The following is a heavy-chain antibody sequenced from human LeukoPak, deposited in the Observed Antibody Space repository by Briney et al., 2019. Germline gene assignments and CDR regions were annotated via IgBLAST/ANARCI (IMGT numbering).Heavy chain of an antibody. V-gene: IGHV4-30-2*01. Sequence: SQTLSLTCAVSGGSISSGGYSWSWIRQPPGKGLEWIGYIYHSGSTYYNPSLKSRVTISVDRSKNQFSLKLSSVTAADTAVYYCARETIVDGFFDYWGQGTLVTVSS. CDR2: IYHSGST. CDR3: ARETIVDGFFDY. J-gene: IGHJ4*02. D-gene: IGHD3-10*01. CDR1: GGSISSGGYS.